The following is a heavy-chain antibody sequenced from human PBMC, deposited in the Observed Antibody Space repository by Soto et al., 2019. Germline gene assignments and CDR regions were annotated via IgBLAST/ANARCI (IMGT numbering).Heavy chain of an antibody. D-gene: IGHD3-10*01. J-gene: IGHJ6*02. CDR1: GYTFTGYY. V-gene: IGHV1-2*04. CDR2: INPNSGGT. Sequence: GASVKVSCKASGYTFTGYYMHWVRQAPGQGLEWMGWINPNSGGTNYAQKFQGWVTMTRDTSISTAYMELSRLRSDDTAVYYCARMTIVFEFPATTYGMDVSGHGTTVTASS. CDR3: ARMTIVFEFPATTYGMDV.